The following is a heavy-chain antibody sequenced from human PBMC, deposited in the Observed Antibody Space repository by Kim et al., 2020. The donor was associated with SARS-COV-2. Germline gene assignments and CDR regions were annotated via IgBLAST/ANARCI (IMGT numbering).Heavy chain of an antibody. CDR3: ARYVWDFLKRHDHLDY. D-gene: IGHD3-3*01. Sequence: SETLSLTCTVSGGSIRGYYWGWIRQPPGKGLEWIGNISPDGTTYYIPSFRSRITISLDTSKTRLPLKLTSVTAGDTAAYFCARYVWDFLKRHDHLDYWG. J-gene: IGHJ4*01. CDR1: GGSIRGYY. V-gene: IGHV4-59*04. CDR2: ISPDGTT.